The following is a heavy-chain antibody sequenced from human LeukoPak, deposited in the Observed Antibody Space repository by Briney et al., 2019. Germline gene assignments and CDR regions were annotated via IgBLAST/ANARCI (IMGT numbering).Heavy chain of an antibody. CDR1: GFTFSSYA. D-gene: IGHD6-19*01. CDR2: ISYDGSNK. V-gene: IGHV3-30-3*01. Sequence: PGGSLRLSCAASGFTFSSYAKHWVRQAPGKGLEWVAVISYDGSNKYYADSVKGRFTISRDNSKNTLYLQMNSLRAEDTAVYYCAREGYSSGHFDYWGQGTLVTVSS. J-gene: IGHJ4*02. CDR3: AREGYSSGHFDY.